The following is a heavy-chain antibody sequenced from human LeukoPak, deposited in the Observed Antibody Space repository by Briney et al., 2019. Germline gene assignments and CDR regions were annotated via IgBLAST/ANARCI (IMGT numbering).Heavy chain of an antibody. CDR1: GFTFNNYA. Sequence: PGGSLRLSCVASGFTFNNYAMTWVRQAPGKGLEWVSAISGSGYSTYYADSVKGRFTISRDNSKNTLYLQMNSLRAEDTALYFCAQWSRYFDYWGQETLVTVSS. CDR3: AQWSRYFDY. D-gene: IGHD1-26*01. V-gene: IGHV3-23*01. CDR2: ISGSGYST. J-gene: IGHJ4*02.